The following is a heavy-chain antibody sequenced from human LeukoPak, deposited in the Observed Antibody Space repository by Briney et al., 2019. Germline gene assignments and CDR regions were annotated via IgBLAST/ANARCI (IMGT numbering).Heavy chain of an antibody. V-gene: IGHV3-23*01. CDR1: GLTFSTYS. Sequence: GGSLRLFCAASGLTFSTYSMTWARQGPGKGMEWGSSIYNSGAKIFYADSVRGRFTISRDNSKNMLYLQMNSLRVEDTAVYYCAKDVAPDSGWDLDYWGQGTLVTVSS. CDR2: IYNSGAKI. J-gene: IGHJ4*02. CDR3: AKDVAPDSGWDLDY. D-gene: IGHD6-19*01.